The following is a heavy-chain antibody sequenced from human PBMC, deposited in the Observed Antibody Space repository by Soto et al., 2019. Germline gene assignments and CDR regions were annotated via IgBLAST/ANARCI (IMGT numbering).Heavy chain of an antibody. Sequence: ASVKVSCKASGYTFTSYGISWVRQAPGQGLEWMGWISAYNGNTNYAQKLQGRVTMTTDTSTSTAYMELRSLRSDDTAVYYCARHFYYDSSGYYYGGAVRFDPWGQGTLVTVSS. D-gene: IGHD3-22*01. J-gene: IGHJ5*02. V-gene: IGHV1-18*01. CDR3: ARHFYYDSSGYYYGGAVRFDP. CDR2: ISAYNGNT. CDR1: GYTFTSYG.